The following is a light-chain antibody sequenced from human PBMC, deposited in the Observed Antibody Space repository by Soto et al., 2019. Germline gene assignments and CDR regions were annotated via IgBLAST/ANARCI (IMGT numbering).Light chain of an antibody. CDR1: SSDVGTYNY. CDR3: SSFTSTSIPVV. J-gene: IGLJ2*01. CDR2: EVT. V-gene: IGLV2-14*01. Sequence: QSALTQAASISGSPGQSITISCSGTSSDVGTYNYVSWYQQHPGKAPKLMIYEVTHRPPGVSDRFSGSKSGNTASLTISGLQAEDEADYYCSSFTSTSIPVVFGGGTKLTVL.